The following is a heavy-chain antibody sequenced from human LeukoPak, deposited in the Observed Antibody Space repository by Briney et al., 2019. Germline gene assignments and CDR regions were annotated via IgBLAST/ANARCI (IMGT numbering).Heavy chain of an antibody. J-gene: IGHJ4*02. CDR1: GFTFSSYA. Sequence: GGSLRLSCAASGFTFSSYAMTWVRQAPGQCLEWVSAISASGGNTYYADSVKGRFTISRDNSKYTLYLQINSLRAEDTAVYYCAKDSTGVAATDYWGQGTLVTVSS. CDR3: AKDSTGVAATDY. V-gene: IGHV3-23*01. D-gene: IGHD6-19*01. CDR2: ISASGGNT.